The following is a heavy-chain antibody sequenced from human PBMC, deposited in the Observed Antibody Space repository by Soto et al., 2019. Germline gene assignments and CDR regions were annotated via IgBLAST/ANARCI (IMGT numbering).Heavy chain of an antibody. CDR2: IYYSGST. V-gene: IGHV4-59*08. J-gene: IGHJ4*02. Sequence: PSETLSLTCAVCGGSISSYYWSWIRQPPGKGLEWIGYIYYSGSTNYNPSLKSRVTISVDTSKNQFSLKLSSVTAADTAVYYCTRHVGGSGSSRPLDYWGQGTLVTVSS. CDR3: TRHVGGSGSSRPLDY. D-gene: IGHD3-10*01. CDR1: GGSISSYY.